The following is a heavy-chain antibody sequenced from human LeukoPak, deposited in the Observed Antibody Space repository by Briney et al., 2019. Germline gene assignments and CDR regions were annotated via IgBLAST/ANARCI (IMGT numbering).Heavy chain of an antibody. CDR1: GFTFSSYA. D-gene: IGHD2-21*02. CDR2: ISGSGGST. J-gene: IGHJ4*02. V-gene: IGHV3-23*01. Sequence: PGGSLRLSCAASGFTFSSYAMSWVRQAPGKGLEWVSAISGSGGSTYYADSVEGRFTISRDNSKNTLYLQMNSLRAEDTAVYYCAKDVYRQIVVVTAERNWGQGTLVTVSS. CDR3: AKDVYRQIVVVTAERN.